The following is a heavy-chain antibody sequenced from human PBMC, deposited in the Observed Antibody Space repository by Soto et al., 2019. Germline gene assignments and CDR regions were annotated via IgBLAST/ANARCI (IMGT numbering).Heavy chain of an antibody. CDR2: FDPEDGET. D-gene: IGHD6-13*01. CDR3: AKGKTPLVRLYDY. J-gene: IGHJ4*02. CDR1: GDTFTSYY. Sequence: ASVKVSCKAPGDTFTSYYMHWVRQAPGHGLEWMGGFDPEDGETIYAQKFQGRVTMTEDTSTDTAYMELSSLRSEDTAVYYCAKGKTPLVRLYDYWGQGTLVTVSS. V-gene: IGHV1-24*01.